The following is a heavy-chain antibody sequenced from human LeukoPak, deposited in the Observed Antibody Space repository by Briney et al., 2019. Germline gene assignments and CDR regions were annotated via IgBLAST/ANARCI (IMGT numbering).Heavy chain of an antibody. CDR3: AREGGPYRPLDY. CDR1: GGSISTTNW. Sequence: ASETLSLTCGVSGGSISTTNWWTWVRQPPGEGLECIGEVHLSGRTHYNPSLESRVTMSVDMSENHISLRLTSVTAADTAVYYCAREGGPYRPLDYSGQGTLVTVSS. J-gene: IGHJ4*02. V-gene: IGHV4-4*02. CDR2: VHLSGRT.